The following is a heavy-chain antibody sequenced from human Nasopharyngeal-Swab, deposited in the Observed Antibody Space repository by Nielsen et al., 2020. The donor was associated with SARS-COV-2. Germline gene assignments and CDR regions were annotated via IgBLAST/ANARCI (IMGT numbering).Heavy chain of an antibody. CDR2: IYYSGST. V-gene: IGHV4-39*01. J-gene: IGHJ3*02. D-gene: IGHD2-15*01. Sequence: WIRQPPGKGLEWIGRIYYSGSTYYNPSLKSRVTISVDTSKNQFSLKLSSVTAADTAVYYCARQGTRCSGGSCYWDAFDIWGQGTMVTVSS. CDR3: ARQGTRCSGGSCYWDAFDI.